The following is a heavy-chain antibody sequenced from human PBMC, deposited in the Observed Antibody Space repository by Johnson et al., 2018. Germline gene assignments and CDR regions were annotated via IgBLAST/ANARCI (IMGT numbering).Heavy chain of an antibody. Sequence: QVQLVQSGGGVVQPGRSLRLSCAASGFTFSSYAMHWVRQAPGQGLEWVAVISYDGSNKYYADSVKGRFTISRNNSKNTLSLQMNSLSAEDTAVYSCARDYYDSSGFSLRGYAFDIWGQGTMVTVSS. J-gene: IGHJ3*02. CDR1: GFTFSSYA. CDR3: ARDYYDSSGFSLRGYAFDI. CDR2: ISYDGSNK. D-gene: IGHD3-22*01. V-gene: IGHV3-30-3*01.